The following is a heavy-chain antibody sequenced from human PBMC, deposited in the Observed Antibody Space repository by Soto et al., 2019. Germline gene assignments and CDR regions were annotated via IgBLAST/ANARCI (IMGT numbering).Heavy chain of an antibody. CDR3: ARAYEQYSSSYSVDY. V-gene: IGHV1-46*01. Sequence: ASVKVSCKASGYTFTSYYMHWVRQAPGQGLEWMGIINPSGGSTSYAQKFQGRVTMTRDTSTSTVYMELSSLRSEDTAVYYCARAYEQYSSSYSVDYWGQGTLVTVSS. CDR2: INPSGGST. CDR1: GYTFTSYY. D-gene: IGHD6-6*01. J-gene: IGHJ4*02.